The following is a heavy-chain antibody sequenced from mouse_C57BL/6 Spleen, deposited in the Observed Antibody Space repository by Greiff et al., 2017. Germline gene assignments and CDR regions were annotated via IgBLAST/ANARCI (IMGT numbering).Heavy chain of an antibody. J-gene: IGHJ2*01. V-gene: IGHV1-42*01. CDR3: ARSYYYFDY. Sequence: EVQLQQSGPELVKPGASVKISCKASGYSFTGYYMNWVKQSPEKSLEWIGEINPSTGGTTYNQKFKAKATLTVDKSSSTAYMQLKSLTSEDSAVYYCARSYYYFDYWGQGTTLTVSS. CDR2: INPSTGGT. CDR1: GYSFTGYY.